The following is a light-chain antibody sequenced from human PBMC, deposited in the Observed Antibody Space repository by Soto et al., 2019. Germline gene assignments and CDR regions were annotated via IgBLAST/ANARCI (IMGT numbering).Light chain of an antibody. CDR3: QQSYRTPIT. V-gene: IGKV1-39*01. Sequence: DIQITQSPSSLSVSVVDRVTIPCRASQSISSYLNWYRQNPGNAPKVLIYAASNLQSAVPPRFSGSGSGTDFTLTISSLQPEDVATYFCQQSYRTPITVGQGTRLEI. CDR2: AAS. J-gene: IGKJ5*01. CDR1: QSISSY.